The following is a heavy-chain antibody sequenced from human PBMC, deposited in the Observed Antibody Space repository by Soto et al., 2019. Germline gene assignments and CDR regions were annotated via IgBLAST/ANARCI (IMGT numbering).Heavy chain of an antibody. CDR1: GFTFSSYW. V-gene: IGHV3-74*01. D-gene: IGHD3-3*01. Sequence: GGSLRLSCAASGFTFSSYWMHWVRQAPGKGLVWVSRINSDGTSTTYADSVKGRFTISRDNAKNTLYLQMNGLRAEDTAVYYCARQYYDFWSTPDVWGQGATVTVSS. CDR3: ARQYYDFWSTPDV. J-gene: IGHJ6*02. CDR2: INSDGTST.